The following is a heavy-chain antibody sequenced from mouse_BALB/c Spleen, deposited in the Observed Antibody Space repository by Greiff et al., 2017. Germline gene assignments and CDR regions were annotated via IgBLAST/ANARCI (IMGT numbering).Heavy chain of an antibody. CDR3: KAYDGNAMDY. D-gene: IGHD2-10*01. Sequence: QVQLQQPGAELVRPGASVKLSCKASGYTFTSYWINWVKQRPGQGLEWIGNIYPSDSYTNYNQKFKDKATLTVDKSSSTAYMQLSSPTSEDSAVYYCKAYDGNAMDYWGQGTSVTGSS. J-gene: IGHJ4*01. CDR1: GYTFTSYW. CDR2: IYPSDSYT. V-gene: IGHV1-69*02.